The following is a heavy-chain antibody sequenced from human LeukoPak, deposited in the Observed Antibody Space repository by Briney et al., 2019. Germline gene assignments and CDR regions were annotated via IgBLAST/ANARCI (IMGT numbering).Heavy chain of an antibody. CDR3: ARGRAWPDYDFWSGYYRLDY. CDR2: IYYSGST. J-gene: IGHJ4*02. Sequence: SETLSLTCTVSGGSISSSRYYWGWIRQPPGKGLEWIGSIYYSGSTYYNPSLKSRVTLSVDKSRNQFSLNLNSVTAADTAVYYCARGRAWPDYDFWSGYYRLDYWGQGTLVTVSS. V-gene: IGHV4-39*07. D-gene: IGHD3-3*01. CDR1: GGSISSSRYY.